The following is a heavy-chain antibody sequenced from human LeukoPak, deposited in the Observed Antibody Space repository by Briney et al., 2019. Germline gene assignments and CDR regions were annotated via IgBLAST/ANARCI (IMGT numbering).Heavy chain of an antibody. CDR3: ARVGGASAQQPAAFDY. CDR2: INPNSGGT. Sequence: ASVKVSCKASGYTFTGYYMHWVRQAPGQGLEWMGWINPNSGGTNYAQKFQGRVTMTRDTSISTAYMELSRLRSDDTAVYYCARVGGASAQQPAAFDYWGQGTLVTVSS. CDR1: GYTFTGYY. V-gene: IGHV1-2*02. D-gene: IGHD6-13*01. J-gene: IGHJ4*02.